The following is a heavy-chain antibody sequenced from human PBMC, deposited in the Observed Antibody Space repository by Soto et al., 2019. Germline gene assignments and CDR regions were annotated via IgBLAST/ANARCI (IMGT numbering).Heavy chain of an antibody. CDR1: GGSFSGYY. V-gene: IGHV4-34*01. J-gene: IGHJ5*02. CDR2: INHSGRT. D-gene: IGHD2-15*01. Sequence: PSETLSLTCAVYGGSFSGYYWSWIRQPPGKGLEWIGEINHSGRTNYNPSLKSGVTIPVGTSKNQSFMKLRSVTAAGTAVYYCARGLAPAMLQPNWFEPWGQGTLVTVSS. CDR3: ARGLAPAMLQPNWFEP.